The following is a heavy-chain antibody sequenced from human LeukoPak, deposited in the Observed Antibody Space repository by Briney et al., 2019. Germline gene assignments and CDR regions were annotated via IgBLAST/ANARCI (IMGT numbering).Heavy chain of an antibody. J-gene: IGHJ4*02. CDR2: ISAYNGNT. D-gene: IGHD3-16*01. CDR1: GYLFTGYY. Sequence: ASVKVSCKASGYLFTGYYIHWVRQAPGQGLEWMGWISAYNGNTNYAQKLQGRVTMTTDTSTSTAYMELRSLRSDDTAVYYCARAQVGALDYWGQGTLVTVSS. V-gene: IGHV1-18*04. CDR3: ARAQVGALDY.